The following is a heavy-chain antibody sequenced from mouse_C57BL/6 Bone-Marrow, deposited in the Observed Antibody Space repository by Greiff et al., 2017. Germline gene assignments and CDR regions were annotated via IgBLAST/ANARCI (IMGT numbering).Heavy chain of an antibody. Sequence: EVKLVESGGGLVQPGESLKRSCESNEYEFPSHDMSWVRKTPEKRRECVAAINRDGGSTYYPDTMERRFIISRDNTKKTLYLQMLSLRSEDTALYYCARQSTIPTTKDYWGQGTTLTVSS. D-gene: IGHD2-5*01. CDR1: EYEFPSHD. CDR3: ARQSTIPTTKDY. J-gene: IGHJ2*01. CDR2: INRDGGST. V-gene: IGHV5-2*01.